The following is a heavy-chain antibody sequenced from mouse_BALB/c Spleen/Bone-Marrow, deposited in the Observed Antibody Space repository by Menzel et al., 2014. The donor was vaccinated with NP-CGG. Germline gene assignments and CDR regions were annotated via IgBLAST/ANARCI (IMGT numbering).Heavy chain of an antibody. Sequence: EVQRVESGPGPVKPSQSLSLTCSVTGYSITSGYYWNWIRQFPGNKLEWMGYISYDGSNNYNPSLKNRISITRDTSKNQFFLKLNSVTTEDTATYYCAKGGIYLMDYWGQGTSVTVSS. CDR1: GYSITSGYY. CDR2: ISYDGSN. D-gene: IGHD5-5*01. CDR3: AKGGIYLMDY. V-gene: IGHV3-6*02. J-gene: IGHJ4*01.